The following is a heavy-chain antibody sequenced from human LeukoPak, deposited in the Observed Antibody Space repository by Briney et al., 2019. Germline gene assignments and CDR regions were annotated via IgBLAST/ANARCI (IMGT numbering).Heavy chain of an antibody. Sequence: GGSLRLSCAASGFTFPSYAMSWVRQAPGRGLEWIAAISGGGSHSWHADSVKGRFTISSDNSRDTLYLQMNSLRADDTAVYYCARGSAWACHGVRCYPLDNWGQGALVTVSS. V-gene: IGHV3-23*01. D-gene: IGHD2-8*01. CDR2: ISGGGSHS. CDR3: ARGSAWACHGVRCYPLDN. J-gene: IGHJ4*02. CDR1: GFTFPSYA.